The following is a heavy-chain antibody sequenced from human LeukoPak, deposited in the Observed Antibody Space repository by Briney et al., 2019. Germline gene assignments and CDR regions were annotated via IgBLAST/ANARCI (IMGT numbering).Heavy chain of an antibody. CDR2: IYPGDSDT. V-gene: IGHV5-51*01. D-gene: IGHD3-10*01. Sequence: HGESLKISCKGSGYSFTSYWIGWVRQMPGKGLEWMGIIYPGDSDTRYSPSFQGQVTISADKSISTAYLQWSSLKASDTAMYYCARQRTMVRGVIITFGGSGGNGPLDYWGQGTLVTVSS. CDR1: GYSFTSYW. CDR3: ARQRTMVRGVIITFGGSGGNGPLDY. J-gene: IGHJ4*02.